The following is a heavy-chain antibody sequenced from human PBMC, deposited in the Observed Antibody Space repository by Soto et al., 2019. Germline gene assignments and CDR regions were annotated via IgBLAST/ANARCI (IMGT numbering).Heavy chain of an antibody. CDR1: GFTFSYYT. CDR2: ISGIRDYI. Sequence: GGSLRLSCAASGFTFSYYTVHWVRRAPGKGLEWVSSISGIRDYIRYADSVKGRFTISRDNAKTSLYLQMNSLTAEDTAVYYCAREGVHNYNEYYFDYWGQGTLVTVSS. CDR3: AREGVHNYNEYYFDY. V-gene: IGHV3-21*06. D-gene: IGHD3-22*01. J-gene: IGHJ4*02.